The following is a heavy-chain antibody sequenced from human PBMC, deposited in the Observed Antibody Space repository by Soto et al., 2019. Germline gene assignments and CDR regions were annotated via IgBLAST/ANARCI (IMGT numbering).Heavy chain of an antibody. J-gene: IGHJ6*02. V-gene: IGHV3-21*01. CDR1: GFTFSNYY. D-gene: IGHD2-21*02. CDR3: AREETAWPLAYGLDV. Sequence: GSLRLSCAVSGFTFSNYYIHWVRQAPGKGLEWVSSIRSGRDTFYADSVKGRFSISRDDATSSVSLQMNSLRGEDTAVYFCAREETAWPLAYGLDVWGQGTTVTVSS. CDR2: IRSGRDT.